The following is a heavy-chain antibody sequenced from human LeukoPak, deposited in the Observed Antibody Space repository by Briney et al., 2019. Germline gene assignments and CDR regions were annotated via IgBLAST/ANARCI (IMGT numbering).Heavy chain of an antibody. V-gene: IGHV1-69*13. CDR3: ARGVVITTLDY. J-gene: IGHJ4*02. D-gene: IGHD3-22*01. Sequence: SVKVSSKASGGTFSSYAISWVRQAPGQGLEWMGGIIPIFGTANYAQKFQGRVTITADESTSTAYMELSSLRSEGTAVYYCARGVVITTLDYWGQGTLVTVSS. CDR1: GGTFSSYA. CDR2: IIPIFGTA.